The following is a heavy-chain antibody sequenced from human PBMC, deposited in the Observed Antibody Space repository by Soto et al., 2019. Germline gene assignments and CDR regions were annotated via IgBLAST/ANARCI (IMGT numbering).Heavy chain of an antibody. D-gene: IGHD1-1*01. V-gene: IGHV4-34*01. J-gene: IGHJ3*02. CDR3: ARVERGTATTVVDAFDI. Sequence: QVQLQQWGAGLLKPSETLSLTCAVYGGFVTSGSYYWSWIRQPPGKGLEWIGEMSHSGGTHFNPSLNRRVTISVDTSKNQFTLKMRSVTAADTALYYCARVERGTATTVVDAFDIWGPETMVTVSS. CDR1: GGFVTSGSYY. CDR2: MSHSGGT.